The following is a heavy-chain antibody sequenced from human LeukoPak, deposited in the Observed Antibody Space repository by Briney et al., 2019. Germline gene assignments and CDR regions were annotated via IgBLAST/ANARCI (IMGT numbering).Heavy chain of an antibody. CDR3: ARGSGYGGYWNYGYDY. V-gene: IGHV3-20*04. Sequence: GGALRLSCAASGFTFDDYGMSWVRQAPGKGLAWVAGLYFNGGSTGYADSVKGRFTISRDKPKNSLYLHMNGLSAEDTALYYFARGSGYGGYWNYGYDYWGRGKLVTVSA. CDR1: GFTFDDYG. D-gene: IGHD1-7*01. CDR2: LYFNGGST. J-gene: IGHJ4*02.